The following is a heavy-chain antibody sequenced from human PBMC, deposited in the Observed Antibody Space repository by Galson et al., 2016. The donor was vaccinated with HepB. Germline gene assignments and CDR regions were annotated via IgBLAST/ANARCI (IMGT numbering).Heavy chain of an antibody. J-gene: IGHJ3*02. CDR1: GDSINDYY. CDR2: MYYSGSI. Sequence: SETLSLTCTVSGDSINDYYWSWIRQPPGKGLQWIGYMYYSGSINYNPSLKSRVTISGDTSKNHFSLKLSSVTAADTAVYYCARGKRAFEIWGQGTMVTVSS. V-gene: IGHV4-59*01. CDR3: ARGKRAFEI. D-gene: IGHD4-23*01.